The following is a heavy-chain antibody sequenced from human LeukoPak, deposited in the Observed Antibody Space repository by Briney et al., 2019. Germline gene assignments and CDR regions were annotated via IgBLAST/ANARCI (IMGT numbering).Heavy chain of an antibody. CDR2: ISGSGGST. V-gene: IGHV3-23*01. J-gene: IGHJ4*02. Sequence: PGGSLRLSCAASGFTFSGHWMSWVRQAPGKGLEWVSAISGSGGSTYYADSVKGRFTISRDNSKNTLHLQMNSLRAEDTAVYYCAKGKGMLPRGYWGQGTLVTVSS. D-gene: IGHD3-16*01. CDR1: GFTFSGHW. CDR3: AKGKGMLPRGY.